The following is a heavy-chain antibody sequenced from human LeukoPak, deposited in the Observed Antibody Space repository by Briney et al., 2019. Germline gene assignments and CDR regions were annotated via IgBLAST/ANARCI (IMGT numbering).Heavy chain of an antibody. CDR2: IKQDGSEK. CDR1: GFTFSTYW. D-gene: IGHD1-26*01. V-gene: IGHV3-7*01. Sequence: GGSLRLSCAASGFTFSTYWMSWVRQAPGKGLEWVANIKQDGSEKYYVDSVKGRFTISRDNAKNSLYLQMNSLRAEDTAVYYCARDPYSGSYGNYYYYYMDVWGKGTTVTISS. CDR3: ARDPYSGSYGNYYYYYMDV. J-gene: IGHJ6*03.